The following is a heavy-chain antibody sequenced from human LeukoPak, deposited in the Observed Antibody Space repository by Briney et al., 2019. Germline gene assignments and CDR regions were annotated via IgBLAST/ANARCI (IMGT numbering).Heavy chain of an antibody. Sequence: GGSLRLSCAAPGFTFSSYGMHWVRQAPGKGLEWVAFIRYDGSNKYYADSVKGRFTISRDNSKNTLYLQMNSLRAEDTAVYYCASPVGSGWFTPPSYYYYYGMDVWGQGTTVTASS. CDR3: ASPVGSGWFTPPSYYYYYGMDV. V-gene: IGHV3-30*02. CDR2: IRYDGSNK. J-gene: IGHJ6*02. D-gene: IGHD6-19*01. CDR1: GFTFSSYG.